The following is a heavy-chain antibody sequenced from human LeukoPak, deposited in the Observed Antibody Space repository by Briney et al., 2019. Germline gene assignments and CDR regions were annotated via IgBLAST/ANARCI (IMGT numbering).Heavy chain of an antibody. CDR2: ISGSGNT. V-gene: IGHV3-23*01. D-gene: IGHD3-10*01. CDR1: GFTFSNYA. CDR3: ARDGIPPGGFGESYFDY. Sequence: PGGSLRLSCAASGFTFSNYAMSWVRQAPGKGLEWVSAISGSGNTYYADSVKGRFTISRDNSKNTLYLQMNSLRAEDTAVYYCARDGIPPGGFGESYFDYWGQGTLVTVSS. J-gene: IGHJ4*02.